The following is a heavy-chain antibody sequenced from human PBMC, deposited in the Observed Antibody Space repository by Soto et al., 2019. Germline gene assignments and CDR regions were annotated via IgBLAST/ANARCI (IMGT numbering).Heavy chain of an antibody. CDR1: CGSSSSGGYY. Sequence: LXLTCTVSCGSSSSGGYYWSWIRQLPGKGLEWIAYIYYSGSTHYNPSLRSRVTISLDTSKNQFSLKLSSATAADTAVYYCARDLGYPTPYYFGYWGQGTLVTVSS. V-gene: IGHV4-31*03. CDR2: IYYSGST. D-gene: IGHD5-18*01. CDR3: ARDLGYPTPYYFGY. J-gene: IGHJ4*02.